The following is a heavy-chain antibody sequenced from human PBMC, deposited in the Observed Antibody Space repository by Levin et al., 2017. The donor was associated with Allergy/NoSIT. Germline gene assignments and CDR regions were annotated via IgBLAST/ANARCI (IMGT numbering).Heavy chain of an antibody. Sequence: PSETLSLTCTVSGGSISSSSYYWGWIRQPPGKGLEWIGSIYYSGSTYYNPSLKSRVTISVDTSKNQFSLKLSSVTAADTAVYYCVLYIAAANHRGVYYYYYMDGWGKGTTVTVSS. J-gene: IGHJ6*03. CDR1: GGSISSSSYY. CDR3: VLYIAAANHRGVYYYYYMDG. V-gene: IGHV4-39*01. CDR2: IYYSGST. D-gene: IGHD6-13*01.